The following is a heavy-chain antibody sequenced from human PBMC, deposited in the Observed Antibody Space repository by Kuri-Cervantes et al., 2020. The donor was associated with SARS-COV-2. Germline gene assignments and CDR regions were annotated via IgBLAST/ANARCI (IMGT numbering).Heavy chain of an antibody. CDR2: ITGSGDNT. Sequence: GGSLRLSCAASGFTFSSYAMSWVRQAPGKGLEWVSLITGSGDNTYYADSVRGRFTISRDNSRNTLYLQMNSLRTEDTAVYYCAKGGPMVRGEIRNNWFDPWGQGTLVIVSS. V-gene: IGHV3-23*01. J-gene: IGHJ5*02. D-gene: IGHD3-10*01. CDR3: AKGGPMVRGEIRNNWFDP. CDR1: GFTFSSYA.